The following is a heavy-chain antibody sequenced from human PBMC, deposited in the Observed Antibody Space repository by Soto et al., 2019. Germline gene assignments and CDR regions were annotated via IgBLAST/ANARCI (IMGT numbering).Heavy chain of an antibody. CDR1: GGTFSSYA. J-gene: IGHJ4*02. CDR3: ASGPRGHSSGPRGDY. Sequence: QVQLVQSGAEVKKPGSSVKVSCKASGGTFSSYAISWVRQAPGQGLEWMGGIIPIFGTANYAQKFQGRVTIXXEXSXXTAYMELSSLRSEDTAVYYCASGPRGHSSGPRGDYWGQGTLVTVSS. CDR2: IIPIFGTA. V-gene: IGHV1-69*12. D-gene: IGHD6-19*01.